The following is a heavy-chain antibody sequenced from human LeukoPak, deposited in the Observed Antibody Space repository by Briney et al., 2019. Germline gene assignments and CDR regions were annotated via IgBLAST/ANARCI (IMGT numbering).Heavy chain of an antibody. J-gene: IGHJ6*02. CDR1: GYTFTGYY. D-gene: IGHD3-3*01. CDR3: ARVADDFWSGYKGYYGMDV. Sequence: ASVKVSCKASGYTFTGYYMHWVRQAPGQGLEWMGWINPNSGGTNYAQKFQGRVTMTRDTSISTAYMELSRLRSDDTAVYYCARVADDFWSGYKGYYGMDVWGQGTTVTVSS. CDR2: INPNSGGT. V-gene: IGHV1-2*02.